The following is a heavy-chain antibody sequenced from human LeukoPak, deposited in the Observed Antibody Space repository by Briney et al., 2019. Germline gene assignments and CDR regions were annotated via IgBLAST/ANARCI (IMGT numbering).Heavy chain of an antibody. CDR2: IYYSGST. CDR1: GFTFSSYE. D-gene: IGHD1-26*01. Sequence: PGGSLRLSCAASGFTFSSYEMNWVRQPPGKGLEWIGSIYYSGSTYYNPSLNSRVTISGDTSKNQFSLRLSSVTAADTAVYYCARDLRSVGVARDWGQGTLVTVSS. J-gene: IGHJ4*02. CDR3: ARDLRSVGVARD. V-gene: IGHV4-39*07.